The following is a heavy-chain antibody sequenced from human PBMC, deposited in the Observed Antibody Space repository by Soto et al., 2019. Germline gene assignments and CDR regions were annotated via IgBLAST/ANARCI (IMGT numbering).Heavy chain of an antibody. V-gene: IGHV4-31*03. D-gene: IGHD2-15*01. J-gene: IGHJ4*02. Sequence: QVQLQESGPGLVKPSQTLDLTCTVSGGSISCGDYYWAWVRQHPGKGLEWIGYISLSGSTYYNRSLRSRVTMSVDTSKNQFSLKLSSATAADAAVYYCARYCSGGSCPDFWGQGTLVTVSS. CDR1: GGSISCGDYY. CDR2: ISLSGST. CDR3: ARYCSGGSCPDF.